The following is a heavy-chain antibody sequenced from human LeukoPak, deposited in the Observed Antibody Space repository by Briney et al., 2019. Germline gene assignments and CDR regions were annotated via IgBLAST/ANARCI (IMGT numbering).Heavy chain of an antibody. D-gene: IGHD3-22*01. CDR1: GFTFSSYW. CDR3: AKDLVPYYYDSSGYYIDAFDI. J-gene: IGHJ3*02. CDR2: ISGSGGST. Sequence: GGSLRLSCAASGFTFSSYWMSWVRQAPGKGLEWVSAISGSGGSTYYADSVKGRFTISRDNSKNTLYLQMNSLRAEDTAVYYCAKDLVPYYYDSSGYYIDAFDIWGQGTMVTVSS. V-gene: IGHV3-23*01.